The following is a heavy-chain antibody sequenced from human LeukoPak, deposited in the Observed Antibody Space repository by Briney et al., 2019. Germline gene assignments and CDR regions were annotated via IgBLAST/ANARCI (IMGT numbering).Heavy chain of an antibody. CDR1: GFTFSSYE. V-gene: IGHV3-48*03. CDR2: ISSSGSTI. Sequence: GGSLRLSCAASGFTFSSYEMNWVRQAPGKGLEWVSYISSSGSTIYYADSVKGRFTISRDNAKNSLYLQMNSLRAEDTAVYHCARDNVEMATTADYWGQGTLVTVSS. D-gene: IGHD5-24*01. J-gene: IGHJ4*02. CDR3: ARDNVEMATTADY.